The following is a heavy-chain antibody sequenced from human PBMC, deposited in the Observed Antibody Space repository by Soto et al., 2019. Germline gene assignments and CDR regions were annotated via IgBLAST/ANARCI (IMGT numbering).Heavy chain of an antibody. Sequence: LRLSCVASGFTFRTYTINWVRQAPGKGLEWVSGIRGFSPYTFYAESVKGRFTISRDNAKNSLYLQMNSLGVEDTAVYYCARDRGYDAHDYYYNAMDVWGQGTTVTDS. CDR2: IRGFSPYT. CDR1: GFTFRTYT. D-gene: IGHD2-15*01. CDR3: ARDRGYDAHDYYYNAMDV. J-gene: IGHJ6*02. V-gene: IGHV3-21*01.